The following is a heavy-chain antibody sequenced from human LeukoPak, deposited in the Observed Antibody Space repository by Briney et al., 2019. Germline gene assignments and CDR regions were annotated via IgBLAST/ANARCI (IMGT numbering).Heavy chain of an antibody. Sequence: SVKVSCKASGGTFSSYAISWVRQAPGQGLEWMGGIIPIFGTANYAQKFQGRVTITADESTSTAYMELSSLRSEDTAVYYCARGDPSGSYSFDYWGQGTLVTVSS. CDR3: ARGDPSGSYSFDY. V-gene: IGHV1-69*13. J-gene: IGHJ4*02. CDR1: GGTFSSYA. D-gene: IGHD1-26*01. CDR2: IIPIFGTA.